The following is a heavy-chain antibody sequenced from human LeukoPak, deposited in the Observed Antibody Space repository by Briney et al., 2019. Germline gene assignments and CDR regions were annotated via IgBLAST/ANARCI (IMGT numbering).Heavy chain of an antibody. CDR2: MYSSGST. CDR3: ARSGSGYLRYYFDY. D-gene: IGHD5-12*01. Sequence: SETLSLTCTVSGGSISSSSYYWGWIRQPPGKGLEWIGSMYSSGSTYYNPSLKSRVTISVDTSKNQFSLKLSSVTAADTAVYYCARSGSGYLRYYFDYWGQGTLVTVSS. CDR1: GGSISSSSYY. V-gene: IGHV4-39*07. J-gene: IGHJ4*02.